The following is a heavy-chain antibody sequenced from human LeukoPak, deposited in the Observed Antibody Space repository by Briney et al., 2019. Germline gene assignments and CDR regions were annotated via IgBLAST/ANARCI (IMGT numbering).Heavy chain of an antibody. Sequence: SETLSPTCDVYGGSFSGYYWSWIRQPPGKGLEWIGEINHSGSTNYNPSLKSRVTISVDTSKNQFSLKLSSVTAADTAVYYCARGLDLGIYAYWGQGTLVTVSS. J-gene: IGHJ4*02. CDR1: GGSFSGYY. CDR2: INHSGST. V-gene: IGHV4-34*01. CDR3: ARGLDLGIYAY. D-gene: IGHD2/OR15-2a*01.